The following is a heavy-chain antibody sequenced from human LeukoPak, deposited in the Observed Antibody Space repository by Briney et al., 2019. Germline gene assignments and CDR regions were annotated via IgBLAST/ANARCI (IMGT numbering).Heavy chain of an antibody. J-gene: IGHJ4*02. Sequence: SETLSLTCTVSGDSISSGDYYWSWIRQPAGKGLEWIGRISSSGSTNYNPSLKSRVTISVDTSKNQFSLKLSSVTAADTAVYYCASWGATHHSFDYWGQGTLVTVSS. CDR2: ISSSGST. D-gene: IGHD1-26*01. V-gene: IGHV4-61*02. CDR1: GDSISSGDYY. CDR3: ASWGATHHSFDY.